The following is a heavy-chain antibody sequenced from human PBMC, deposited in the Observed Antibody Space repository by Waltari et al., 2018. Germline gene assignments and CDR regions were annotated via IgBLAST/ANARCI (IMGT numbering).Heavy chain of an antibody. CDR3: ASLDFWSGYFPLDY. J-gene: IGHJ4*02. D-gene: IGHD3-3*01. CDR2: INHSGST. CDR1: GGSFSGYY. Sequence: QVQLQQWGAGLLKPSETLSLTCAVDGGSFSGYYWSWIRQPPGKGLEWIGEINHSGSTNYNPSLKSRVTISVDTSKNQFSLKLSSVTAADTAVYYCASLDFWSGYFPLDYWGQGTLVTVSS. V-gene: IGHV4-34*01.